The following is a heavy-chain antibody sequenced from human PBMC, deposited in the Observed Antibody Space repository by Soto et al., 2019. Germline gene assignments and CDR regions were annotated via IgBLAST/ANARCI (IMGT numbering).Heavy chain of an antibody. CDR3: ARDSNFGGYSGYDYWGF. Sequence: GGSLRLSCAASGFTFSSYSMNWVRQAPGKGLEWVSSISSSSSYIYYADSVKGRFTISRDNAKNSLYLQMNSLRVEDTAVYYCARDSNFGGYSGYDYWGFWGQGTLVTVSS. CDR1: GFTFSSYS. J-gene: IGHJ4*02. V-gene: IGHV3-21*01. CDR2: ISSSSSYI. D-gene: IGHD5-12*01.